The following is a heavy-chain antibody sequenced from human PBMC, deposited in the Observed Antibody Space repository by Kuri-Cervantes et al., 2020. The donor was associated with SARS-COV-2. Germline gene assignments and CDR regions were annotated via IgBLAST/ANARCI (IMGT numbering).Heavy chain of an antibody. CDR1: GGSISSYY. V-gene: IGHV4-59*01. CDR2: IYYSGST. Sequence: SETLSLTCAVSGGSISSYYWSWIRQPPGKGLEWIGYIYYSGSTNYNPSLKSRVTISVDTSKNQFSLKLSSVTAADTAVYYCAREGVRYYDSSGYYYDYYYGMDVWGLGTTVTVSS. J-gene: IGHJ6*02. D-gene: IGHD3-22*01. CDR3: AREGVRYYDSSGYYYDYYYGMDV.